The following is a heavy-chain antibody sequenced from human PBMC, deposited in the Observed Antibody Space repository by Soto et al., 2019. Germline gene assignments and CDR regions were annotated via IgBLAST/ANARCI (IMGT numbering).Heavy chain of an antibody. CDR3: ASRLVDTAMVTDYYYYGMDV. CDR1: GGSISSSSYY. CDR2: IYYSGST. J-gene: IGHJ6*02. D-gene: IGHD5-18*01. V-gene: IGHV4-39*01. Sequence: QLQLQESGPGLVKPSEILSLTCTVSGGSISSSSYYWGWIRQPPGKGLEWIGSIYYSGSTYYNPSLKSRVTISVDTSKNQFSLKLSSVTAADTAVYYCASRLVDTAMVTDYYYYGMDVWGQGTTVTVSS.